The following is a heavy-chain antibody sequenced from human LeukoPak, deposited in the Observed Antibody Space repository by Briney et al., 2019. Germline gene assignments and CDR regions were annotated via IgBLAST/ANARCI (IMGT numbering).Heavy chain of an antibody. Sequence: GGSLRLSCAASGFTFSSYGMHWVRQPPGKGLEWVAVISYDGSNKYYADSVKGRFTISRDNYKNTLYLQMNSLRAEDTAVYYCAKERLAAAGFFDYWGQGTLVTVSS. D-gene: IGHD6-13*01. CDR2: ISYDGSNK. V-gene: IGHV3-30*18. CDR3: AKERLAAAGFFDY. CDR1: GFTFSSYG. J-gene: IGHJ4*02.